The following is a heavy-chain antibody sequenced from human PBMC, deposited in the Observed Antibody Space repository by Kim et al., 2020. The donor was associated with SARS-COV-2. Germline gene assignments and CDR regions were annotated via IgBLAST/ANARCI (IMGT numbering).Heavy chain of an antibody. J-gene: IGHJ4*02. D-gene: IGHD4-17*01. CDR3: ARSGTTVVTPHFDY. V-gene: IGHV3-30*01. Sequence: ADSVKGRFTISRDNSKNTLYLQMNSLRAEDTAVYYCARSGTTVVTPHFDYWGQGTLVTVSS.